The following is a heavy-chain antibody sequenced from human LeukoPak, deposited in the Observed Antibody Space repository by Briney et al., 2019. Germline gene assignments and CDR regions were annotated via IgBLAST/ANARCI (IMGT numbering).Heavy chain of an antibody. V-gene: IGHV3-48*03. J-gene: IGHJ4*02. Sequence: PGGSLRLSCAASGFTFSSYEMNWVRQAPGKGLEWVSYISSSGSTIYYADSVKGRFTISRDNSKTTLYLQMNSLRAEDTAVYYCAKDPFLITISPPDYWGQGTLVTVSS. CDR2: ISSSGSTI. CDR1: GFTFSSYE. CDR3: AKDPFLITISPPDY. D-gene: IGHD3-9*01.